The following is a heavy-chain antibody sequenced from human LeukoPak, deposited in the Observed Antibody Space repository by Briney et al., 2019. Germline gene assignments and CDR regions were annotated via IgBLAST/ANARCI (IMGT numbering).Heavy chain of an antibody. J-gene: IGHJ4*02. V-gene: IGHV4-34*01. Sequence: SETLSLTCAVYGGSFSGYYWSWIRQPPGKGLEWIGEINHSGSTNYNPSLKSRVTISVDTSKNQFSLKLSSVTAADTAVYYCARDHARNDHFGYWGQGTLVTVSS. D-gene: IGHD1-1*01. CDR2: INHSGST. CDR3: ARDHARNDHFGY. CDR1: GGSFSGYY.